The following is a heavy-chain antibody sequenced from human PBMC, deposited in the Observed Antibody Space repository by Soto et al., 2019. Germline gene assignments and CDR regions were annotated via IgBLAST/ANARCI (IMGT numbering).Heavy chain of an antibody. CDR2: MNPNSGNT. Sequence: ASVKVSCKASVYTFTSYDINWVRLATGQGLEWMGWMNPNSGNTGYAQKFQGRVTMTRNTSISTAYMELSSLRSEDTAVYYCARQCGSCTSDDAFDIWGQGTMVTVSS. J-gene: IGHJ3*02. V-gene: IGHV1-8*01. D-gene: IGHD2-2*01. CDR3: ARQCGSCTSDDAFDI. CDR1: VYTFTSYD.